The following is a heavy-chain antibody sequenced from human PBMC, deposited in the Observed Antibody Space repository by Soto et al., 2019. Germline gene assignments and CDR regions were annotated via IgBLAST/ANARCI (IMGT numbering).Heavy chain of an antibody. CDR1: GGSFSGYY. Sequence: SETLSLTCAVYGGSFSGYYWSWIRQPPGKGLEWIGEINHSGSTNYNPSLKSRVTISVDTSKNQFSLKLSSVTAADTAVYYCARARVTMVRGVIIPSVIFDYWGQGTLVTVSS. D-gene: IGHD3-10*01. V-gene: IGHV4-34*01. CDR3: ARARVTMVRGVIIPSVIFDY. J-gene: IGHJ4*02. CDR2: INHSGST.